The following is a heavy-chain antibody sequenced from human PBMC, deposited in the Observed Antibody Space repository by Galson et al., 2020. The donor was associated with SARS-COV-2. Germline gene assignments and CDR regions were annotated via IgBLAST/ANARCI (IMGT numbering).Heavy chain of an antibody. D-gene: IGHD6-19*01. J-gene: IGHJ2*01. CDR1: GFTFSNAW. CDR2: IKSKTDGGTT. V-gene: IGHV3-15*01. CDR3: TTHHRPYSSGWPYWYFDR. Sequence: GGSLRLSCAASGFTFSNAWMSWVRQAPGKGLEWVGRIKSKTDGGTTDYAAPVKGRFTISRDDSKNTLYLQMNSLKTEDTAVYYCTTHHRPYSSGWPYWYFDRWGRGTLVTVSS.